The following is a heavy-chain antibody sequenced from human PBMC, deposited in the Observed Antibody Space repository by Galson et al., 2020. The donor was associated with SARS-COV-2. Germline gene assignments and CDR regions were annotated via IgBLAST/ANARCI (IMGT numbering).Heavy chain of an antibody. V-gene: IGHV2-70*04. J-gene: IGHJ4*02. D-gene: IGHD3-9*01. CDR3: ARSYYDILTGYYTLFDY. Sequence: SGPTLVKPTQTLTLTCTFSGFSLSTSGMRVSWIRQPPGKALEWLARIDWDDDKFSSTSLKTRLTISKDTSKNQVVLTMTNMDPVDTATYYCARSYYDILTGYYTLFDYWGQGTLVTVSS. CDR1: GFSLSTSGMR. CDR2: IDWDDDK.